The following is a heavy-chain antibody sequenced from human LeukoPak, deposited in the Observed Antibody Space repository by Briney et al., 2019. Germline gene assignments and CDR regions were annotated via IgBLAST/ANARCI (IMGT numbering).Heavy chain of an antibody. CDR1: GYTFTSYY. Sequence: GASVKVSCKASGYTFTSYYMHWVRQAPGQGLEWMGIINPSGGTANYAQKFQGRVTITADESTSTAYMELSSLRSEDTAVYYCARKGGDAFDIWGQGTMVTASS. CDR3: ARKGGDAFDI. CDR2: INPSGGTA. J-gene: IGHJ3*02. D-gene: IGHD1-26*01. V-gene: IGHV1-46*01.